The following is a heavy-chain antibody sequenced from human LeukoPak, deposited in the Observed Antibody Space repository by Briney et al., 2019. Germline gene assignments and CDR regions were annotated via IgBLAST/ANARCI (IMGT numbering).Heavy chain of an antibody. CDR1: GFSFSSYA. CDR3: ASDSSGSQVGFDY. D-gene: IGHD3-22*01. CDR2: ISDSGGST. J-gene: IGHJ4*02. Sequence: GGSLRLSCAASGFSFSSYAMSWVRQAPGKGLEWVSAISDSGGSTFYADSVKGRLTISRDNAKNSLYLQMNSLRAEDTAVYYCASDSSGSQVGFDYWGQGTLVTVSS. V-gene: IGHV3-23*01.